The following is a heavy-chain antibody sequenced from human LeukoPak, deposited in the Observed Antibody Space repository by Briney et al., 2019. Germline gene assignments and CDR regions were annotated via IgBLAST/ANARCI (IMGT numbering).Heavy chain of an antibody. CDR1: GGSISSSSYY. CDR2: IYDSGST. Sequence: SETLSLTCTVSGGSISSSSYYWGWIRQPPGKGLEWIGSIYDSGSTYYNPSLKSRVTISVDTSKNQFSLKLSSVTAADTAVYYCARSFYCSSTSCYSWFDPWGQGTLVTVSS. J-gene: IGHJ5*02. D-gene: IGHD2-2*01. CDR3: ARSFYCSSTSCYSWFDP. V-gene: IGHV4-39*01.